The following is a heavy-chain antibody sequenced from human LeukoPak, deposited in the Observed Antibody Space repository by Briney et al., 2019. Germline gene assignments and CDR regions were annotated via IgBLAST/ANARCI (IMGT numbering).Heavy chain of an antibody. CDR1: GGSISSSSYY. D-gene: IGHD2-15*01. Sequence: SETLSLTCTVSGGSISSSSYYWGWIRQPPGKGLEWIGSIYYSGSTYYNPSLKSRVTISVDTSKNQFSLKLSSVTAADTAVYYCARGDCSGGSCYSVGSWFDPWGQGTLVTVSS. CDR2: IYYSGST. V-gene: IGHV4-39*07. J-gene: IGHJ5*02. CDR3: ARGDCSGGSCYSVGSWFDP.